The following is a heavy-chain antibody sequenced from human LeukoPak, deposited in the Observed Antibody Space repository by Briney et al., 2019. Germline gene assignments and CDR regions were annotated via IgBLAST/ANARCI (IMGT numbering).Heavy chain of an antibody. CDR1: GFTFSNYA. D-gene: IGHD3-22*01. Sequence: GGSLRLSCAASGFTFSNYAMTWVRQAPGKGLEWVSSISGSGISTYYADSVKGRFSISRDNSKNTLYLQMNSLRVEDTAVYYCAKYPPLSPGSSGYYLYYYGMDVWGQGTTVTVSS. CDR2: ISGSGIST. J-gene: IGHJ6*02. CDR3: AKYPPLSPGSSGYYLYYYGMDV. V-gene: IGHV3-23*01.